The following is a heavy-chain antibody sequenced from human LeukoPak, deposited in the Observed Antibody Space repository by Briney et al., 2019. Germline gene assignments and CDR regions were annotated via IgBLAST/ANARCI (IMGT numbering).Heavy chain of an antibody. CDR3: TKDPNGDYVGAFDP. Sequence: GGSLRLSCAASGFIFSSFAMTWVRRAPGKGLEWVSSITGNHGPTYNTDSVKGRFTISRDNSQNTLYLQMNSLKAEDTAVYYCTKDPNGDYVGAFDPWGQGTLVTVSS. J-gene: IGHJ5*02. V-gene: IGHV3-23*01. D-gene: IGHD4-17*01. CDR2: ITGNHGPT. CDR1: GFIFSSFA.